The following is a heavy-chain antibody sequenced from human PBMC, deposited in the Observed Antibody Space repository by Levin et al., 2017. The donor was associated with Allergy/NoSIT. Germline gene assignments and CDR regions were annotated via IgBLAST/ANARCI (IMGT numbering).Heavy chain of an antibody. CDR3: VKEHVTGWPALDH. CDR2: ASSVGGRT. J-gene: IGHJ4*02. D-gene: IGHD6-19*01. V-gene: IGHV3-43*01. CDR1: GFTFDSYS. Sequence: AASVKVSCTASGFTFDSYSMYWVRQAPGKGLEWVSLASSVGGRTHYGDSVKGRFTVSRDNSTSSLYLQMNSLRTDDSALYYCVKEHVTGWPALDHWGQGTLVTVSS.